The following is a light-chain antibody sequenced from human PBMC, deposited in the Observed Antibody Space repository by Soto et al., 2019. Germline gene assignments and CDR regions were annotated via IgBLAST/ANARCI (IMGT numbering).Light chain of an antibody. V-gene: IGLV2-14*01. J-gene: IGLJ1*01. CDR1: SSDVGGYNY. CDR3: SSYTISNTLVV. CDR2: EVS. Sequence: QSALTQPASVSGSPGQSITISCTGTSSDVGGYNYVSWYQQHPGKAPKLMIYEVSNRPSGVSNRFSGSKSGNTASLTISGLQAEDEADYYCSSYTISNTLVVFGTGTKLTVL.